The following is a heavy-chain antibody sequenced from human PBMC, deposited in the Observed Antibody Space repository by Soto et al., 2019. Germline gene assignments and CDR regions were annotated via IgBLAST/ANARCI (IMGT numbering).Heavy chain of an antibody. Sequence: GGSLRLSCAASGFTFSSYAMSWVRQAPGKGLEWVSAISSGGTYTDYADSVKGRFTLSRDNSKNMVYLQMNSLRAEDTAVYHCAKESSGYNYGFYNYFDYWGQGTPDTVS. CDR1: GFTFSSYA. V-gene: IGHV3-23*01. CDR3: AKESSGYNYGFYNYFDY. CDR2: ISSGGTYT. J-gene: IGHJ4*02. D-gene: IGHD5-18*01.